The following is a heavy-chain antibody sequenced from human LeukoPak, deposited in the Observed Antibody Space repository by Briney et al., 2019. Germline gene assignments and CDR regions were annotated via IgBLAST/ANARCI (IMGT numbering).Heavy chain of an antibody. CDR2: ITPIFGTA. J-gene: IGHJ4*02. CDR1: GGTFSRYA. V-gene: IGHV1-69*01. Sequence: SVKVSCKASGGTFSRYAISWVRQAPGQGLEWMGGITPIFGTAKYAQKFQGRVTITADESTSTAYMELSSLRSEDTAMYYCARGGAAAAPNYWGQGTLVTVSS. CDR3: ARGGAAAAPNY. D-gene: IGHD6-13*01.